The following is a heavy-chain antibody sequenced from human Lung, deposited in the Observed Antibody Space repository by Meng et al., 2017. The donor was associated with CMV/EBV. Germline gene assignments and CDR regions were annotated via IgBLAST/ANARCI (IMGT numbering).Heavy chain of an antibody. CDR3: AKEACSTTSCYYNYYYGLDV. CDR1: GFIFSGSA. D-gene: IGHD2-2*01. J-gene: IGHJ6*02. CDR2: IRRRPNNYAT. Sequence: EXXKISXAASGFIFSGSAMHWVRQASGKGLEWVGHIRRRPNNYATTNAASVKGRFTISRDDSKNTAYLQMNSLKTEDTAVYYCAKEACSTTSCYYNYYYGLDVWXQGTTVTVSS. V-gene: IGHV3-73*01.